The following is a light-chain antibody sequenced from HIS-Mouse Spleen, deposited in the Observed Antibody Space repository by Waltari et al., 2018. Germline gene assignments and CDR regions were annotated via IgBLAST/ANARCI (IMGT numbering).Light chain of an antibody. Sequence: QSALTQPASVSGSPGQSITISCTGTSSDVGSYNLVVWYQQHPGKAPKLRIYEGRKRPSGVSNRFSCSKSGNTASLTISGLQAEDEADYYCCSYAGSSTWVFGGGTKLTVL. CDR2: EGR. V-gene: IGLV2-23*01. J-gene: IGLJ3*02. CDR1: SSDVGSYNL. CDR3: CSYAGSSTWV.